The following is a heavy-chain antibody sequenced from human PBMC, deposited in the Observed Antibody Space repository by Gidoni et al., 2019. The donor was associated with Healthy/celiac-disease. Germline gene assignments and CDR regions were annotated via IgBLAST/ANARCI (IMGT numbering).Heavy chain of an antibody. J-gene: IGHJ4*02. CDR2: IYYSGST. V-gene: IGHV4-59*01. CDR3: ARDRKRSGCYFDY. CDR1: GGSISSYY. D-gene: IGHD6-19*01. Sequence: QVQLQESGPGLVKPSETLSLTCTVSGGSISSYYWSWIRQPPGKGLEWIGYIYYSGSTNYNPSLKSRVTISVDTSKNQFSLKLSSVTAADTAVYYCARDRKRSGCYFDYWGQGTLVTVSS.